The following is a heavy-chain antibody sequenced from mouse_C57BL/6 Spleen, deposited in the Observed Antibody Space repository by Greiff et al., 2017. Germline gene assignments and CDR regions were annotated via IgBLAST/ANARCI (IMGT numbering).Heavy chain of an antibody. V-gene: IGHV7-3*01. J-gene: IGHJ4*01. CDR3: ARSSMDY. CDR2: ISNKANGYTT. CDR1: GFTFTDYY. Sequence: EVQLLESGGGLVQPGGSLSLPCAASGFTFTDYYMSWVRQPPGKALEWLGFISNKANGYTTEYSAFVKGRFTIARDKSKSILYLQMNALRAEDSATYYCARSSMDYWGQGTSVTVSS.